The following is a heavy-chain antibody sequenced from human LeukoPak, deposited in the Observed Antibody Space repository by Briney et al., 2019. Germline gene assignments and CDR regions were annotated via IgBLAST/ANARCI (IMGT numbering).Heavy chain of an antibody. D-gene: IGHD3-9*01. CDR2: ISSSSSYT. Sequence: GGSPRLSCAASGFTFSDYYMSWIRQAPGKGLEWVSYISSSSSYTNYADSVKGRFTISRDNAKNSLYLQMNSLRAEDTAVYYCARGYYDILTGFNWFDPWGQGTLVTVSS. J-gene: IGHJ5*02. CDR1: GFTFSDYY. CDR3: ARGYYDILTGFNWFDP. V-gene: IGHV3-11*06.